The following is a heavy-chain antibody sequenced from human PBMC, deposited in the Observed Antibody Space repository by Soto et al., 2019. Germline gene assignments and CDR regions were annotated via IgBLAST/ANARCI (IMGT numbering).Heavy chain of an antibody. D-gene: IGHD5-18*01. V-gene: IGHV3-30*18. Sequence: QVQLVESGGGVVQPGRSLRLSCAASGFTFSSYGMHWVRQAPGKGLEWVAVISYDGSNKYYADSVKGRFTISRDNSKNTLYLQMNSLRAEDTAVYYCAKSGYSYAVVGYWGQGTLVTVSS. CDR2: ISYDGSNK. CDR1: GFTFSSYG. CDR3: AKSGYSYAVVGY. J-gene: IGHJ4*02.